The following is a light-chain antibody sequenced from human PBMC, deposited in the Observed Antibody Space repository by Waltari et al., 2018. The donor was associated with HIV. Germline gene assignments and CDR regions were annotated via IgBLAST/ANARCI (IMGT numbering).Light chain of an antibody. CDR2: GAS. J-gene: IGKJ4*01. CDR1: QSVRDN. CDR3: QQYNKWPPVT. Sequence: EIVMTQSPATLSVSPGERATLSCRASQSVRDNLAWYQQKPGQAPRLLIYGASTRAIGIPVRFSGSGSGTEFTLTISSLQSEDFAVYYCQQYNKWPPVTFGGWTKVEIK. V-gene: IGKV3-15*01.